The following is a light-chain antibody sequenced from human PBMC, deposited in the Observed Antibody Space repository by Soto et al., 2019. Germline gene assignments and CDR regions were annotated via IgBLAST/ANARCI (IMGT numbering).Light chain of an antibody. V-gene: IGLV2-23*01. J-gene: IGLJ1*01. CDR1: SSDVGSYNL. CDR2: EGS. CDR3: CSYAGSSPYV. Sequence: QSVLTQPASVSGSPGQSITISCTGTSSDVGSYNLVSWYQQHPGKAPKLMIYEGSKRPSGVSNRFSGSKPGNTASLTISGLQADDEADYYCCSYAGSSPYVFGTGTKVIVL.